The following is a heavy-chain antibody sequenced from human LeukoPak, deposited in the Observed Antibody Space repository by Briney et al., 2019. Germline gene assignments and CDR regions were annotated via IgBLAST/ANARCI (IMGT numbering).Heavy chain of an antibody. CDR1: GGSISSSSSYY. CDR2: IYYSGST. CDR3: ARLMGGVAAYTARFDP. Sequence: PSETLSLTCTVSGGSISSSSSYYWGWIRQPPGKGLEWIGSIYYSGSTYYNPSLKSRVTISVDTSKNQFSLKLSSVTAADTAVYYCARLMGGVAAYTARFDPWGQGTLVTVSS. J-gene: IGHJ5*02. V-gene: IGHV4-39*01. D-gene: IGHD6-13*01.